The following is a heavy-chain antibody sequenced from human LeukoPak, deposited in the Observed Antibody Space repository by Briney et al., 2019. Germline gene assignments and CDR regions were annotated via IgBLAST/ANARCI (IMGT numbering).Heavy chain of an antibody. D-gene: IGHD6-13*01. V-gene: IGHV4-39*07. Sequence: PSQTLSLTCTVSGGSISSGSYYWSWIRQPPGKGLEWIGEINHSGSTNYNPSLKSRVTISVDTSKNQFSLKLSSVTAADTAVYYCAGRPGYSSSWSPYWGQGTLVTVSS. CDR1: GGSISSGSYY. CDR3: AGRPGYSSSWSPY. CDR2: INHSGST. J-gene: IGHJ4*02.